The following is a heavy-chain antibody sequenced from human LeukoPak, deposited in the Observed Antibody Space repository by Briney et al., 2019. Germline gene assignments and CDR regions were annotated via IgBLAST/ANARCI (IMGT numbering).Heavy chain of an antibody. Sequence: GGSLRLSCAASGFTFSSYAMSWVRQAPGKGLEWVSAISGSGGSTYYADSVKGRFTISRDNSKNTLYLQMNSLRAEDTAVYYCARDLNLWEPQYYFDYWGQGTLVTVSS. J-gene: IGHJ4*02. CDR2: ISGSGGST. CDR3: ARDLNLWEPQYYFDY. V-gene: IGHV3-23*01. D-gene: IGHD1-26*01. CDR1: GFTFSSYA.